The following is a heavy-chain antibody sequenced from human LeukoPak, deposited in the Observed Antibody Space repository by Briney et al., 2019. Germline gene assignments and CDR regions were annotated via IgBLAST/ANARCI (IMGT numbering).Heavy chain of an antibody. CDR3: ARAVDTVTTLGYYYYMDV. D-gene: IGHD4-17*01. CDR1: GGSISSYY. CDR2: IYYSGST. V-gene: IGHV4-59*01. J-gene: IGHJ6*03. Sequence: SETLSLTCTVSGGSISSYYWSWIRQPPGKGLEWIGYIYYSGSTNYNPSLKSRVTISVDTSKNQFSLKLSSVTAADTAVYYCARAVDTVTTLGYYYYMDVWGKGTTVTVSS.